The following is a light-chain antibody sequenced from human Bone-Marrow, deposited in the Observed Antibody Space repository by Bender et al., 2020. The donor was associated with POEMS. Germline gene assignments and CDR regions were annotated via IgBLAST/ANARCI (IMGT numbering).Light chain of an antibody. Sequence: QSVLTQPPSVSGAPGQRVTISCTGSSSNTGSGYDINWYQHLPGTAPKLLINGYNNRPPGVPDRFSGSKSGNSASLAITGLQAEDEGDYYCQSYDNSLGGWVFGGGTKLTVL. CDR3: QSYDNSLGGWV. V-gene: IGLV1-40*01. J-gene: IGLJ3*02. CDR2: GYN. CDR1: SSNTGSGYD.